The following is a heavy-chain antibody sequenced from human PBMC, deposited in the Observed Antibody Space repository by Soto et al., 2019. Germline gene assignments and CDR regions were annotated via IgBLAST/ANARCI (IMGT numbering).Heavy chain of an antibody. V-gene: IGHV3-15*01. Sequence: PGGSLRLSCAASGFTFSNAWMSWARQAPGKGLEWVGRIKSKTDGGTTDYAAPVKGRFTISRDDSKNTLYLQMNSLKTEDTAVYYCTTIHVIMVYDTTKLYYYYGMDVWGQGTTVTVSS. J-gene: IGHJ6*02. CDR2: IKSKTDGGTT. D-gene: IGHD2-8*01. CDR1: GFTFSNAW. CDR3: TTIHVIMVYDTTKLYYYYGMDV.